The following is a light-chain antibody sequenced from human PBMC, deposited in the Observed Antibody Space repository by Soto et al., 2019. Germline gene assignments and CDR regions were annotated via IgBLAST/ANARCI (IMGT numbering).Light chain of an antibody. CDR3: AAWDDSLNGHV. CDR2: TTN. CDR1: SSNIGTSS. V-gene: IGLV1-44*01. Sequence: QSVLTQPHSASGTPGQRVTISCSGSSSNIGTSSVHWFQQLPGTAPKLLISTTNQRPSGVPERFSGSKSGTSASLAISGLKYEDEDDYYCAAWDDSLNGHVFGTGTKLTVL. J-gene: IGLJ1*01.